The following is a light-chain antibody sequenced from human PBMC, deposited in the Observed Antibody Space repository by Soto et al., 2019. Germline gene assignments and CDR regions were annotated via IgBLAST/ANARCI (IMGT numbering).Light chain of an antibody. J-gene: IGKJ2*01. CDR1: QSVTSNF. Sequence: EIVLTQSPGTLSLSPGERATLSCRASQSVTSNFLAWYQQKPGQTPRLFIYGVSSRTTGVPDRFSGSGSGTDFTLTISRLEPEDFAVYYCQQYGSSPRTFGQGTKLEIK. CDR2: GVS. CDR3: QQYGSSPRT. V-gene: IGKV3-20*01.